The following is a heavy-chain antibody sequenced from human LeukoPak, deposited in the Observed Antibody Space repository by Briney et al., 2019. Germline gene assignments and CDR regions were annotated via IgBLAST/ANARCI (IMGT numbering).Heavy chain of an antibody. CDR3: ARGAEVTMIEDY. J-gene: IGHJ4*02. Sequence: ASVEVSCKASGYTFTAYYIHWVRQAPGQGLEWMGWINPKSGGTKFPQKFQGRITLTRDTSIKTAYMDLSWRSSDDRAVYYCARGAEVTMIEDYWGQGTLVSVSS. D-gene: IGHD3-22*01. V-gene: IGHV1-2*02. CDR2: INPKSGGT. CDR1: GYTFTAYY.